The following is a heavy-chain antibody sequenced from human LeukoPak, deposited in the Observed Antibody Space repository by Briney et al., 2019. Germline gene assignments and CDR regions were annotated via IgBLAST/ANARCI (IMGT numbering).Heavy chain of an antibody. J-gene: IGHJ6*02. CDR2: IKQHGSET. V-gene: IGHV3-7*04. Sequence: GGSLRLSCVAYGFPSDTYWMSWVRQAPGKGLEWVANIKQHGSETYYVDSVKGRFTISRDNAKKSLYPQMDSLRAEDTAVYYCARDRVDGSGSYRYYYYGMAVWGQGTTVTVSS. D-gene: IGHD3-10*01. CDR1: GFPSDTYW. CDR3: ARDRVDGSGSYRYYYYGMAV.